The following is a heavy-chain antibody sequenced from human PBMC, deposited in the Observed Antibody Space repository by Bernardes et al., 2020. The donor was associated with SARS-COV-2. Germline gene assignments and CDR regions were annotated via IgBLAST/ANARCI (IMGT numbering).Heavy chain of an antibody. V-gene: IGHV3-23*01. CDR2: ISGSGGKT. J-gene: IGHJ6*02. Sequence: GGSLRLSCAASGFIFSSYTMGWVRQVPGKGLEWVSDISGSGGKTYYADSVKGRFSISRDNSKNILYLQMNSLRGADTAVYYCAKAHSGGREYYYGVDVWGQGTTVTVSS. D-gene: IGHD2-15*01. CDR3: AKAHSGGREYYYGVDV. CDR1: GFIFSSYT.